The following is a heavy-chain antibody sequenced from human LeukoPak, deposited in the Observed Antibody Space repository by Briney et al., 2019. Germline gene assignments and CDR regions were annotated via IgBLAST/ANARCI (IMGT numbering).Heavy chain of an antibody. V-gene: IGHV3-7*01. CDR3: TREDHSNYNY. J-gene: IGHJ4*02. D-gene: IGHD4-11*01. Sequence: GGSLRLSCAASGFTLSSYSMNWVRQAPGKGLEWVANIKQDGGETFYVDSVEGRFTISRDNAKNSLYLQMNSLRAEDTAVYYCTREDHSNYNYWGQGTLVTVSS. CDR2: IKQDGGET. CDR1: GFTLSSYS.